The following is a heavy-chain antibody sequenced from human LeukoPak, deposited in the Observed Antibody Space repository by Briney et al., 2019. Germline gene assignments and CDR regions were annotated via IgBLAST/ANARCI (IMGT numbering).Heavy chain of an antibody. CDR3: ARDILLGCIAQCPNWFDP. V-gene: IGHV4-31*03. D-gene: IGHD2-2*01. CDR2: IYYSGST. J-gene: IGHJ5*02. CDR1: GGSISSGGYY. Sequence: SQTLSLTCTVSGGSISSGGYYWSWIRQHPGKGLEWIGYIYYSGSTYYNPSLKSRVTMSVDTSKNQFSLRLSSVTAADTAVYYCARDILLGCIAQCPNWFDPWGQGTLVTVSS.